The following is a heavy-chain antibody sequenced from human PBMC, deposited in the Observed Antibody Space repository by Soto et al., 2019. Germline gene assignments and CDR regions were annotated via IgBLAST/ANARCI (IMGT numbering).Heavy chain of an antibody. Sequence: QLQLQESGPGLVKPSETLSITCTVSGGSINRSNYYWDWIRQPPGKGLEWIGTIYYNGNAYYNPSLKSRVTMSVDTSKNQFSLKLISVTAADTAVYYCARHFVAVVIKGWGYWGQGNLVTVSS. D-gene: IGHD3-22*01. V-gene: IGHV4-39*01. J-gene: IGHJ4*02. CDR3: ARHFVAVVIKGWGY. CDR1: GGSINRSNYY. CDR2: IYYNGNA.